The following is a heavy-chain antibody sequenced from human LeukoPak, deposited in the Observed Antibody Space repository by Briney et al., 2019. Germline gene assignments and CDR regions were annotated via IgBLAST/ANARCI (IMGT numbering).Heavy chain of an antibody. CDR1: GFTFRTYT. D-gene: IGHD6-19*01. CDR3: AKAKQQWLVAAFDI. Sequence: GGSLRLSCAASGFTFRTYTMNWVRQAPGKGLEWVSYISSSSLIIDYADSVKGRFTISRDNAKNSLYLQMNNLRAEDTAVYYCAKAKQQWLVAAFDIWGQGTMVTVSS. V-gene: IGHV3-48*01. CDR2: ISSSSLII. J-gene: IGHJ3*02.